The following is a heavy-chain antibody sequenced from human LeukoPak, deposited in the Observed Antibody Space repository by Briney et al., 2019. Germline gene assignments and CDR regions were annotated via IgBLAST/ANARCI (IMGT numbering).Heavy chain of an antibody. CDR2: IIPIFGTA. CDR3: ARGHQYFDWLLSGFDY. J-gene: IGHJ4*02. V-gene: IGHV1-69*06. D-gene: IGHD3-9*01. CDR1: GGTFSSYA. Sequence: ASVKVSCKASGGTFSSYAISWVRQAPGQGLEWMGGIIPIFGTANYAQKFQGRVTITADKSTSTAYMELSSLRPEDTAVYYCARGHQYFDWLLSGFDYWGQGTLVTVSS.